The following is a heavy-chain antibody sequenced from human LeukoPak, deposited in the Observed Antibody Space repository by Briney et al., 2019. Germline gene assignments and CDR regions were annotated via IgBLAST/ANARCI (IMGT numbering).Heavy chain of an antibody. J-gene: IGHJ3*02. CDR2: INPNSGGT. CDR3: ASADYDSRGNYFPSPPPSWAFDI. V-gene: IGHV1-2*02. CDR1: GYIFTGYY. D-gene: IGHD3-22*01. Sequence: ASVKVSCTASGYIFTGYYIHWVRQAPGQGLESMGWINPNSGGTNSAQKFQGRVTLARDTSISTAYMELTGLRSDDTAVYYCASADYDSRGNYFPSPPPSWAFDIWGQGTMVAVSS.